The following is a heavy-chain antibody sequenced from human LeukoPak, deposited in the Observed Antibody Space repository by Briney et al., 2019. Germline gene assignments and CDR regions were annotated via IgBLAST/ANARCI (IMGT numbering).Heavy chain of an antibody. CDR2: ISSSSSYI. D-gene: IGHD3-16*02. CDR3: ARDHVWGSYRPYYFDY. Sequence: GGSLRLSCAASGFTFSSYSMNWVRQAPGKGLEWVSSISSSSSYIYYADSVKGRFTISRDNAKNSLYLQMNSLRAEDTAVYYCARDHVWGSYRPYYFDYWGQGTLVTVSS. CDR1: GFTFSSYS. V-gene: IGHV3-21*01. J-gene: IGHJ4*02.